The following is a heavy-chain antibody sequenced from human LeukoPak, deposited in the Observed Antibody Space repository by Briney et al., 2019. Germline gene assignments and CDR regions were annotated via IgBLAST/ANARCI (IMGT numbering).Heavy chain of an antibody. J-gene: IGHJ4*02. CDR3: ARRVGSSESSYYFDY. Sequence: GGSLRLSCAASGFTFNIYWMHWVRQAPGKGLGWVSLISSDGSITSYADSVKGRFTISRDNAKNTVYLQMNSLRVEDTAVYYCARRVGSSESSYYFDYWGQGTLVTVSS. CDR1: GFTFNIYW. D-gene: IGHD3-22*01. CDR2: ISSDGSIT. V-gene: IGHV3-74*01.